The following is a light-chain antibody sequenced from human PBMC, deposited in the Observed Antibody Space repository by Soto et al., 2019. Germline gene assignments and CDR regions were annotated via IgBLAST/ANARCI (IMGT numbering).Light chain of an antibody. CDR2: AAS. CDR3: QKLNSYPT. CDR1: QGISSY. J-gene: IGKJ4*01. V-gene: IGKV1-9*01. Sequence: DIQLTQSPSFLSASVGDRVTITCRASQGISSYLAWYQQKPGKAPKLLIYAASTLQSGVPSRFSGSGSGTEFTLTISSLQPEDFATYNCQKLNSYPTFGGGTKGDIK.